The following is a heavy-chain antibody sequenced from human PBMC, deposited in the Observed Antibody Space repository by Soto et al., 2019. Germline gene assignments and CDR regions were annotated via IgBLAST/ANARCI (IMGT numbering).Heavy chain of an antibody. V-gene: IGHV3-30*03. J-gene: IGHJ6*04. CDR2: ISYDGSNK. Sequence: GGSLSLSCAASGFTFSSYGMHWVRQAPGKGLEWVAVISYDGSNKYYADSVKGRFTISRDNSKNTLYLQMNSLRAEDTAVYYCATDYSSGWYDPSYYYYGMDVWGKGTTVTVSS. CDR3: ATDYSSGWYDPSYYYYGMDV. CDR1: GFTFSSYG. D-gene: IGHD6-19*01.